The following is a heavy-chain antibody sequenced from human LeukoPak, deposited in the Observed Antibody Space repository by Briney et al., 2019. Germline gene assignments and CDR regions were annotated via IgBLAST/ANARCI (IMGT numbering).Heavy chain of an antibody. Sequence: GGSLRLSCAASGFAFNKASMSWVRQAPGKGLEWVGRIKSRPDGGTTDYGAPVKGRFTISRDDSKNMVYLPLNSLQIDDTAVYYCTTDSGVLLWFGESPPNWFDPWGQGTLVTVSS. CDR2: IKSRPDGGTT. D-gene: IGHD3-10*01. V-gene: IGHV3-15*01. CDR1: GFAFNKAS. J-gene: IGHJ5*02. CDR3: TTDSGVLLWFGESPPNWFDP.